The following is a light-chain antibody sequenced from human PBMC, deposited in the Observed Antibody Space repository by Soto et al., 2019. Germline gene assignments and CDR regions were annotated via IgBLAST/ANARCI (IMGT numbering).Light chain of an antibody. V-gene: IGKV3-15*01. CDR2: GAS. Sequence: VMTQSPATLSVSPGERATLSCRASQSVSSNVAWYRQKPGQAPRLVIYGASTRATGIPGRFSGSGSGIEVTLTISSLQSEDFAVYYCQQYHNWPPYTFGQGTQLEIK. CDR1: QSVSSN. J-gene: IGKJ2*01. CDR3: QQYHNWPPYT.